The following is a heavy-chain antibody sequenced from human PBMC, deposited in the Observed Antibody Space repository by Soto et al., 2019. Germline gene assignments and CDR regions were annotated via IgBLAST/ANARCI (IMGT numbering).Heavy chain of an antibody. CDR2: INAGTGGT. CDR1: GYTFTTYA. V-gene: IGHV1-3*01. D-gene: IGHD1-26*01. CDR3: ARSPVGATTYFDY. J-gene: IGHJ4*02. Sequence: ASVKVSCKASGYTFTTYAIHWVRQAPGQRLEWMGWINAGTGGTRYSQKLQGGVTITRDTSASTAYMELSSLRSEDTAVYYCARSPVGATTYFDYWGQGALVTVSS.